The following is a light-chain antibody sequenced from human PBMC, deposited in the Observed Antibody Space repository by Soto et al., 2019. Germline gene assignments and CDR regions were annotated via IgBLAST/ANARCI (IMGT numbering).Light chain of an antibody. CDR3: QQFGDSPPAFT. J-gene: IGKJ2*01. V-gene: IGKV3-20*01. CDR2: GAS. CDR1: RSVSSRY. Sequence: ESMLTQSPGTLSLSPGERATLSCRASRSVSSRYISWYQQKPGQAPRLLIYGASIRATGIPDRFSGSGSGTEFTITISRLEAEDFAVYYCQQFGDSPPAFTFGQGTKLEI.